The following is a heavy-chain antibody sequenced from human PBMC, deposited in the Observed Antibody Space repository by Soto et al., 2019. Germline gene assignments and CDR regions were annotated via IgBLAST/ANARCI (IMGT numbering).Heavy chain of an antibody. V-gene: IGHV1-69*13. CDR1: GGTFSSYA. CDR2: IIPISGTT. Sequence: RASVKVSCKASGGTFSSYAISWVRQAPGQGLEWMGGIIPISGTTNYAQKFQGRVAITADESTDTVYMELSRLRSEDTAVYFCARVRCFNGLCHTADYGMDVWGQGTTVTVSS. D-gene: IGHD2-8*01. CDR3: ARVRCFNGLCHTADYGMDV. J-gene: IGHJ6*02.